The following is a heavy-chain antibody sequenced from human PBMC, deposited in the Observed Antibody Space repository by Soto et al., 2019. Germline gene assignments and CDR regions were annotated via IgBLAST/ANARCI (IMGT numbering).Heavy chain of an antibody. D-gene: IGHD6-19*01. CDR3: TKDRIAVAGTSGP. CDR1: GLTFSSYA. J-gene: IGHJ5*02. CDR2: ISGSGGST. Sequence: EVQLLEAGGVLVQPGGSLRLSCAASGLTFSSYAMSWFRQAPGKGLEWGSVISGSGGSTYYAESVTGRFTISRDNSKKPMSLKMNRLRAEDTAVYYCTKDRIAVAGTSGPCGQGTLGTVST. V-gene: IGHV3-23*01.